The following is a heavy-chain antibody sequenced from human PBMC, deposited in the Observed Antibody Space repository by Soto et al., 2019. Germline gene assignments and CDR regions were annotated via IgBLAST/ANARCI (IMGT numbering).Heavy chain of an antibody. D-gene: IGHD3-22*01. J-gene: IGHJ4*02. CDR3: ARQIYDSSGYYYAY. Sequence: QMQLQESGPGLVKPSETLSLTCTVSGGSISSSSYYWGWIRQPPGQGLEWLGTIYSLGNTYYNPSHKSRVTISVDKSKSQLFLMLLSLTAADTAVYYCARQIYDSSGYYYAYWGQGTLVTVSS. CDR1: GGSISSSSYY. V-gene: IGHV4-39*01. CDR2: IYSLGNT.